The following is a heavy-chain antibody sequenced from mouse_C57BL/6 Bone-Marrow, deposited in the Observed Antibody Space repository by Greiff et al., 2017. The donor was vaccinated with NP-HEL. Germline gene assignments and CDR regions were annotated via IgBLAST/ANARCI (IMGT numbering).Heavy chain of an antibody. CDR3: TSPYGSSYGFAY. V-gene: IGHV5-9-1*02. J-gene: IGHJ3*01. CDR2: ISSGGDYI. CDR1: GFTFSSYA. D-gene: IGHD1-1*01. Sequence: EVQRVESGEGLVKPGGSLKLSCAASGFTFSSYAMSWVRQTPEKRLEWVAYISSGGDYIYYADTVKGRFTISRDNARNTLYLQMSSLKSEDTAMYYCTSPYGSSYGFAYWGQGTLVTVSA.